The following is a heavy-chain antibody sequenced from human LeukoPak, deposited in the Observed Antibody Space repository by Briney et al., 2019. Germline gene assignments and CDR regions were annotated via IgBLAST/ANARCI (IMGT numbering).Heavy chain of an antibody. D-gene: IGHD6-19*01. CDR3: AKRRGWYTYYGMDV. J-gene: IGHJ6*02. Sequence: GGSLRLSCAASGFTFSSYAMHWVRQAPGKGLEWVAVISYDGSNKYYADSVKGRFTISRDNSKNTLYLQMNSLRPDDTAVYYCAKRRGWYTYYGMDVWGQGTTVTVSS. V-gene: IGHV3-30-3*02. CDR2: ISYDGSNK. CDR1: GFTFSSYA.